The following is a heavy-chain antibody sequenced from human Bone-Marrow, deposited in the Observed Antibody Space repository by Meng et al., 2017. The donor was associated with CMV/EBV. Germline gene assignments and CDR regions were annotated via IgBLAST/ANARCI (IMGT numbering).Heavy chain of an antibody. J-gene: IGHJ4*02. V-gene: IGHV1-2*02. D-gene: IGHD3-3*01. Sequence: QVQLVQSGAEAKKPGASVKVSCTASVYTVTDYYIHWVRQAPGQWLEWMGWINPNDDTNYAQNFQGRVTMTRDTSISTAYMELSRLRSDDTAVYYCARGRSDYDFWSGYLYYFDHWGQGTLVTVSS. CDR1: VYTVTDYY. CDR2: INPNDDT. CDR3: ARGRSDYDFWSGYLYYFDH.